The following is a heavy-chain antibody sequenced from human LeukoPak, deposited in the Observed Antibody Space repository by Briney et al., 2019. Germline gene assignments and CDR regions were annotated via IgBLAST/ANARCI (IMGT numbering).Heavy chain of an antibody. Sequence: ASVKVSCKASGGTFSSYAISWVRQAPGQGLEWMGGIIPIFGTANYAQKFQGRVTITADESTSTAYMELSSLRSEDTAVYYCARAYYYDSSGYYPYYYYMDVWGKGTTVTVSS. V-gene: IGHV1-69*13. D-gene: IGHD3-22*01. J-gene: IGHJ6*03. CDR1: GGTFSSYA. CDR2: IIPIFGTA. CDR3: ARAYYYDSSGYYPYYYYMDV.